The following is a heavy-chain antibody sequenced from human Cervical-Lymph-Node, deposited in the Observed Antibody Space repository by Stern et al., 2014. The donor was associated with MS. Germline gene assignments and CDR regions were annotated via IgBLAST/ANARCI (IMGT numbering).Heavy chain of an antibody. CDR2: ISPLFGKA. D-gene: IGHD4-23*01. V-gene: IGHV1-69*01. J-gene: IGHJ5*01. CDR3: AKERGNPYGFDL. Sequence: QVQLVQSGTEVKKPGSSVKVSCTASGGTFLSYVISWMRQAPGQGPEWMGGISPLFGKAKDAEKWQGRVAMHADESTRPVYMEPRRLRSDDTGVDFRAKERGNPYGFDLWGQGTLVTVSS. CDR1: GGTFLSYV.